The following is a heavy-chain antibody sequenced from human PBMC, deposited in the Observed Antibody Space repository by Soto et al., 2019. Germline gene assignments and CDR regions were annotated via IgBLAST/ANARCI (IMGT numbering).Heavy chain of an antibody. J-gene: IGHJ3*02. V-gene: IGHV3-23*01. CDR2: ISGNGGST. CDR3: ARDIVGATRGAFDI. CDR1: GFTFSSYA. D-gene: IGHD1-26*01. Sequence: PGGSLRLSCAASGFTFSSYAMSWVRQAPGKGLEWVSGISGNGGSTYHADSVKGRFTISRDNSKNTLSLHMNSLRSEDTAVYYCARDIVGATRGAFDIWGQGTMVTVSS.